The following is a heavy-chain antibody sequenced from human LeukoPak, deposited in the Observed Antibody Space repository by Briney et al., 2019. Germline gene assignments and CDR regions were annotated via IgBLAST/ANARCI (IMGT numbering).Heavy chain of an antibody. Sequence: SETLSLTCTVSGGSISSSSYYWGWIRQPPGKGLEWIGSIYYSGSTYYNPSLKSRVTISVDTSKNQFPLKLSSVTAADTAVYYCERDRIAVAGKGDPSNWFDPWGQGTLVTVSS. J-gene: IGHJ5*02. CDR1: GGSISSSSYY. CDR2: IYYSGST. D-gene: IGHD6-19*01. CDR3: ERDRIAVAGKGDPSNWFDP. V-gene: IGHV4-39*06.